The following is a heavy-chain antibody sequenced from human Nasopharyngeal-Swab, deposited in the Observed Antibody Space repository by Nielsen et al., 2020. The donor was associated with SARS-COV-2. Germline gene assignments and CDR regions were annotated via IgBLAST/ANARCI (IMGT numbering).Heavy chain of an antibody. CDR1: GFTFSSYG. V-gene: IGHV3-30*18. CDR3: AKDITGYSSGWFYYYYYMDV. D-gene: IGHD6-19*01. CDR2: ISYDGSNK. Sequence: GESLKISCAASGFTFSSYGMHWVRQALGKGLEWVAVISYDGSNKYYADSVKGRFTISRDNSKNTLYLQMNSLRAEDTAVYYCAKDITGYSSGWFYYYYYMDVWGKGTTVTVSS. J-gene: IGHJ6*03.